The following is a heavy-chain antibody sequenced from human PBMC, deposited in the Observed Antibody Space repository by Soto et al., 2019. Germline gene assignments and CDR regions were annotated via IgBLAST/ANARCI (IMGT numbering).Heavy chain of an antibody. CDR1: GFSLSNARMG. V-gene: IGHV2-26*01. D-gene: IGHD5-18*01. J-gene: IGHJ4*02. CDR3: TRVRGYSYGPYYFDY. Sequence: QVTLKESGPVLVKPTETLTLTCTVSGFSLSNARMGVGWIRQPPGKALEWLAHIFSNDEKSYSTSLRASLTISKDTSKGQVVLTMTNVDPVDTATYYCTRVRGYSYGPYYFDYWGQGTLVTVSS. CDR2: IFSNDEK.